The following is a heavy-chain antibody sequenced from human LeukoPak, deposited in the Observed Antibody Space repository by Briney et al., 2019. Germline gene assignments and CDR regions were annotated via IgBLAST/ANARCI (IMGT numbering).Heavy chain of an antibody. CDR2: IYYIGRT. CDR3: ARKGAAAGLDY. V-gene: IGHV4-59*01. Sequence: SDTLSLNCTVSGGSISGCYWRWIRQPPGKGLEWIGYIYYIGRTHYNPSLKSRVTISVDTSKNQFSLKLSSVTAADTAVYYCARKGAAAGLDYWGQGTLVTVSS. CDR1: GGSISGCY. D-gene: IGHD6-13*01. J-gene: IGHJ4*02.